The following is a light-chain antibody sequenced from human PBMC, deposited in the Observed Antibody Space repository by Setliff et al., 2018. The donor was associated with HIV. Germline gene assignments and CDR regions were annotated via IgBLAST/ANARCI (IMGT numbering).Light chain of an antibody. V-gene: IGLV2-23*02. CDR3: CAYAGSSSFDV. J-gene: IGLJ1*01. CDR1: SSNIGGYDF. Sequence: QSVLAQPASVSGSPGQSITISCTGNSSNIGGYDFVSWYRQFPGKAPELTLYEVTKRASGVSKRFSGSKSGNAASLTISGLQPDDEADYYCCAYAGSSSFDVFGTGTKV. CDR2: EVT.